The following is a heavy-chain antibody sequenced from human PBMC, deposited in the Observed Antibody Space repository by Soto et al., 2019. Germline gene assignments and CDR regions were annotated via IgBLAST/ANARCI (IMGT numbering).Heavy chain of an antibody. CDR1: GGSISSGDYY. V-gene: IGHV4-30-4*01. CDR3: ARGKVVVVAATRVPHPKDNWFDP. CDR2: IYYSGST. D-gene: IGHD2-15*01. J-gene: IGHJ5*02. Sequence: PSETLSLTCTVSGGSISSGDYYWSWIRQPPGKGLEWIGYIYYSGSTYYNPSLKSRVTISVDTSKNQFSLKLSSVTAADTAVYYCARGKVVVVAATRVPHPKDNWFDPWGQRTLVTVSS.